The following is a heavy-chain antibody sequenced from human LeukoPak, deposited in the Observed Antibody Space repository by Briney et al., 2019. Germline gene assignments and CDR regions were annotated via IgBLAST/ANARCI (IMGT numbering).Heavy chain of an antibody. CDR2: INWNGGST. V-gene: IGHV3-20*04. CDR3: AREGDLGYCSGGSCYYFDY. Sequence: GGSLRLSCAASGFTFDDYGMSWVRQAPGKGLEWASGINWNGGSTGYADSVKGRFTISRDNAKNSLYLQMNSLRAEDTALYYCAREGDLGYCSGGSCYYFDYWGQGTLVTVSS. CDR1: GFTFDDYG. J-gene: IGHJ4*02. D-gene: IGHD2-15*01.